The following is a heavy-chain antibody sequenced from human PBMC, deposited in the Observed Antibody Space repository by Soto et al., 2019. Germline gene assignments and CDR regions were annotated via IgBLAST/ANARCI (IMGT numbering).Heavy chain of an antibody. Sequence: QVQLQESGPRLVKPSQTLSLTCTVSGGSTSSGGYYWSWIRQYPGKGLEWIGFVYYSESTYYNPSLKSRVIISVDTSKKQFSLKLSSVTAADTAVYYCARDAALKWFDPWGQGTLVTVSS. CDR3: ARDAALKWFDP. J-gene: IGHJ5*02. V-gene: IGHV4-31*03. CDR1: GGSTSSGGYY. D-gene: IGHD2-15*01. CDR2: VYYSEST.